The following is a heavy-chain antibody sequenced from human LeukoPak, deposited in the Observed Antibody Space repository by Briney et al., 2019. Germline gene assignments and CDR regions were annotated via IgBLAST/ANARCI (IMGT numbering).Heavy chain of an antibody. D-gene: IGHD3-22*01. CDR3: ARPGDSSGYYHPHFDY. Sequence: GASVKVSGKASGYTFTSYGISWVRQAPGQGLEWMGWSSAYNGNTNYAQKLQGRVTMTTDTSTSIAYMELRSLRSDDTAVYYCARPGDSSGYYHPHFDYWGQGTLVTVSS. CDR1: GYTFTSYG. CDR2: SSAYNGNT. V-gene: IGHV1-18*01. J-gene: IGHJ4*02.